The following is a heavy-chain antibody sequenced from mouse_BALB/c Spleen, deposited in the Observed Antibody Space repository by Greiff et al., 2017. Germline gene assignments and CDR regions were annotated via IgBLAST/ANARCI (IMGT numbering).Heavy chain of an antibody. V-gene: IGHV14-4*02. CDR2: IDPENGDT. D-gene: IGHD1-1*01. CDR3: NALYYYGSSYEGY. CDR1: GFNIKDYY. Sequence: VQLQQSGAELVRSGASVKLSCTASGFNIKDYYMHWVKQRPEQGLEWIGWIDPENGDTEYAPKFQGKATMTADTSSNTAYLQLSSLTSEDTAVYYCNALYYYGSSYEGYWGQGATLTLSS. J-gene: IGHJ2*01.